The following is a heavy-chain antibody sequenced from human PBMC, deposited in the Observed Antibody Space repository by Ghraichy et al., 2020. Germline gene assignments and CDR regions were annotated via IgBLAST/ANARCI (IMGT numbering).Heavy chain of an antibody. Sequence: GESLNISCAASGFTFSSYAMSWVRQAPGKGLEWVSAISGSGGSTYYADSVKGRFTISRDNSKNTLYLQMNSLRAEDTAVYYCAKTGKHYDSSGPGYWGQGTLVTVSS. CDR2: ISGSGGST. V-gene: IGHV3-23*01. CDR1: GFTFSSYA. J-gene: IGHJ4*02. D-gene: IGHD3-22*01. CDR3: AKTGKHYDSSGPGY.